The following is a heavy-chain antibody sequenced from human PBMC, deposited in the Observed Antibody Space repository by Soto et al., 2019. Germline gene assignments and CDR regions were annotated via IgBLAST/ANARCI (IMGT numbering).Heavy chain of an antibody. CDR1: GFTFSDFA. J-gene: IGHJ4*02. D-gene: IGHD2-2*03. CDR2: IYGGGNGP. CDR3: AKMEGMDPWAYSFDY. Sequence: EVQVLESGGGLVQPGGSLRLSCAATGFTFSDFAMSWVRQAPGKGLEWVSRIYGGGNGPHYADSVKGRVTISRDNSKSTLYLQMNSLRAEDTAVYYCAKMEGMDPWAYSFDYWSQGTLVTVSS. V-gene: IGHV3-23*01.